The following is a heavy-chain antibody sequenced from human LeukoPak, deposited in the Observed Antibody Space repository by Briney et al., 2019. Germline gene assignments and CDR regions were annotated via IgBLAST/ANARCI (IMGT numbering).Heavy chain of an antibody. CDR2: IIPILGIA. CDR1: GGTFSSYA. CDR3: ARGTYYYGSGSYYNVEDAFDI. D-gene: IGHD3-10*01. Sequence: ASGKVSCKASGGTFSSYAISWVRQAPEQGIEWMGRIIPILGIANYAQKFQGRVTITADKSTSTAYMELSSLRSEDTAVYYCARGTYYYGSGSYYNVEDAFDIWGQGTMVTVSS. J-gene: IGHJ3*02. V-gene: IGHV1-69*04.